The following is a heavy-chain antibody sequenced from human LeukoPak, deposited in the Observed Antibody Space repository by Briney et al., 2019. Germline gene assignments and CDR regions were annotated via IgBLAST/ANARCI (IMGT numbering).Heavy chain of an antibody. D-gene: IGHD4-17*01. Sequence: PGGSLRLSCAASGFTFSIYGMHWVRQAPGKGLEWVAVISYDGSNKYYADSVKGRFTISRDNSKNTLYLQMNSLRAEDTAVYYCAKEGKDYGIPYYMDVWGKGTTVTVSS. J-gene: IGHJ6*03. CDR3: AKEGKDYGIPYYMDV. V-gene: IGHV3-30*18. CDR2: ISYDGSNK. CDR1: GFTFSIYG.